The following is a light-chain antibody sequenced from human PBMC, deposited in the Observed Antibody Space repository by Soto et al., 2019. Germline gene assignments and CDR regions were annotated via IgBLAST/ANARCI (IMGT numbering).Light chain of an antibody. CDR2: GAS. CDR1: QSVSNNY. V-gene: IGKV3-20*01. J-gene: IGKJ1*01. CDR3: QQYGSSPRT. Sequence: EIVLTQSPGTLSLSPGERATLSCRASQSVSNNYLAWYQQKPGQAPRLLIYGASSRATGIPDRFSGSGSGTEFTLTISRLEPEEFAVFYCQQYGSSPRTFGQGTRVEIK.